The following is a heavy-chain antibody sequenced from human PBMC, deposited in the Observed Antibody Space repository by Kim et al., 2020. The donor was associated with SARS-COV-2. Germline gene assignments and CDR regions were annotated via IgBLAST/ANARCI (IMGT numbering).Heavy chain of an antibody. CDR2: IYSGSRST. Sequence: GGSLRLSCAASGFIFSNFGMNWVRQAPGKGLEWVAIIYSGSRSTHYADSVKGRFTITRDNDKNTVHLQMNTLRADDTAVYYCARDMGKCSRGTCYSQGLIDFWGQGTLVTVSS. J-gene: IGHJ4*02. D-gene: IGHD2-15*01. CDR1: GFIFSNFG. CDR3: ARDMGKCSRGTCYSQGLIDF. V-gene: IGHV3-23*03.